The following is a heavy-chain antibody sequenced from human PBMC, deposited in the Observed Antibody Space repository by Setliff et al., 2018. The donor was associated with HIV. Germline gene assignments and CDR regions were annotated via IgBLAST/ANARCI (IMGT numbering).Heavy chain of an antibody. Sequence: SETLSLTCTVSGGSISSGYYYWSWIRQHPGKGLEWIGYIYYSGNPFYNPSLRSRVTISLDTSKNQFSLKLSSVTAAETAVYYCARGFDYAQRPPLYYFDYWGQGTLVTVSS. CDR3: ARGFDYAQRPPLYYFDY. CDR2: IYYSGNP. CDR1: GGSISSGYYY. V-gene: IGHV4-31*03. D-gene: IGHD2-2*01. J-gene: IGHJ4*02.